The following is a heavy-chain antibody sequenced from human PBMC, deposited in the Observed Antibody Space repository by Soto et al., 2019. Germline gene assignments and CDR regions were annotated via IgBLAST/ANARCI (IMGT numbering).Heavy chain of an antibody. CDR1: GGTFSSYA. CDR2: IIPIFGTA. D-gene: IGHD1-7*01. CDR3: ARGSLELRGFDY. Sequence: QVQLVQSGAEVKKPGSSVKVSCKASGGTFSSYAISWVRQAPGQGLEWMGGIIPIFGTANYAQKFQGRVTITADEFTSTAYMALSSLRSEDTVVYYCARGSLELRGFDYWGQGTLVTVSS. J-gene: IGHJ4*02. V-gene: IGHV1-69*01.